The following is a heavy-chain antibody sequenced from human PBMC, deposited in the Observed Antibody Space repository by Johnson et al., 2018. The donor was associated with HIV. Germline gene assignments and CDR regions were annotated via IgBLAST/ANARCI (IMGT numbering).Heavy chain of an antibody. CDR2: ISYDGSNK. CDR3: VTADRGSA. CDR1: GFTFSSYA. D-gene: IGHD1-26*01. V-gene: IGHV3-30*04. J-gene: IGHJ3*01. Sequence: QMQLVESGGGVVQPGRSLRLSCAASGFTFSSYAMHWVRQAPGKGLEWVAVISYDGSNKYYADSVKGRFTISRDNSKNSLYLQMNSLRDEDTAVYYCVTADRGSAWGQGTTVTVSS.